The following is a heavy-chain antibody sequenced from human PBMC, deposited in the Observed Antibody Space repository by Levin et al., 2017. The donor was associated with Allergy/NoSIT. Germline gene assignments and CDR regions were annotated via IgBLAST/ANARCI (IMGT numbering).Heavy chain of an antibody. CDR2: INHSGST. D-gene: IGHD6-19*01. CDR1: GGSFSGYY. V-gene: IGHV4-34*01. Sequence: NSSETLSLTCAVYGGSFSGYYWSWIRQPPGKGLEWIGEINHSGSTNYNPSLKSRVTISVDTSKNQFSLKLSSVTAADTAVYYCARPLLRGWVDYWGQGTLVTVSS. CDR3: ARPLLRGWVDY. J-gene: IGHJ4*02.